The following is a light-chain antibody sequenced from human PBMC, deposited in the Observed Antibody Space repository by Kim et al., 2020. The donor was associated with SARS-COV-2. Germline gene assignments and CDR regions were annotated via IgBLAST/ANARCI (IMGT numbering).Light chain of an antibody. CDR2: GKN. Sequence: SSELTQDPAVSVALGQTVRITCQGDSLRSYYASWYQQKPGQAPVLVIYGKNNRPSGIPDRFSGSSSGNTAFLTITGAQAEDEADYYCNSRDSSGNHLVF. J-gene: IGLJ2*01. V-gene: IGLV3-19*01. CDR3: NSRDSSGNHLV. CDR1: SLRSYY.